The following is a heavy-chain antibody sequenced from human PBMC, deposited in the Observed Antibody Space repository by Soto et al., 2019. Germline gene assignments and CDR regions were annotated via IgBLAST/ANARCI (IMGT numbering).Heavy chain of an antibody. CDR1: GFTFSSYA. V-gene: IGHV3-30-3*01. Sequence: QVQLVESGGGVVQPGRSLRLSCAASGFTFSSYAMHWVCQAPGKGLEWAAVISYDGSNKYYADSVKGRFTISRDNSKNTLYLHMNSLRPEDTAVYYCAREPGLAYWGQGTLVTVSS. J-gene: IGHJ4*02. CDR3: AREPGLAY. CDR2: ISYDGSNK.